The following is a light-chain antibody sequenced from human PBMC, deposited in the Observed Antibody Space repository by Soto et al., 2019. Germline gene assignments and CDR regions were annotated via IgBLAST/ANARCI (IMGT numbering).Light chain of an antibody. J-gene: IGKJ1*01. CDR3: QQYGSSPRT. Sequence: EIVLTQSPGTLSLSPGESATLSCRASQSVISSYLAWYQQKPGQAPRLLIYGASSRATGIPDRFSGSGSGTDFTLTISRLEPEDFAVYYCQQYGSSPRTFGQGTKVEIK. V-gene: IGKV3-20*01. CDR1: QSVISSY. CDR2: GAS.